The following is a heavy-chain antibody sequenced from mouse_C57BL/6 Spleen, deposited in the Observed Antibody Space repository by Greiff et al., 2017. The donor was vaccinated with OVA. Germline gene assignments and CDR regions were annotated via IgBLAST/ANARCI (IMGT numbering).Heavy chain of an antibody. J-gene: IGHJ4*01. V-gene: IGHV3-6*01. Sequence: EVQRVESGPGLVKPSQSLSLTCSVTGYSITSGYYWNWIRQFPGNKLEWMGYISYDGSNNYNPSLKNRISITRDTSKNQFFLKLNSVTTEDTATYYCARCYYSNYYAMDYWGQGTSVTVSS. CDR3: ARCYYSNYYAMDY. CDR1: GYSITSGYY. CDR2: ISYDGSN. D-gene: IGHD2-5*01.